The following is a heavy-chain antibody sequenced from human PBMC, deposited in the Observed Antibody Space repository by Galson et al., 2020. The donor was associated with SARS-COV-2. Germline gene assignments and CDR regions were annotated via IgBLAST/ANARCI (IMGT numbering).Heavy chain of an antibody. Sequence: ETSETLSLTCTVSGGSINSGDYYWSWIRQPPGKALEWIGYIYYSGSTYYNPSLKSRVTISIDTSKNQFSLKLSSVTAADTAVYYCVRGDYGSGTYYISYFDYWGQGTLVTVSS. CDR3: VRGDYGSGTYYISYFDY. J-gene: IGHJ4*01. CDR1: GGSINSGDYY. V-gene: IGHV4-30-4*01. CDR2: IYYSGST. D-gene: IGHD3-10*01.